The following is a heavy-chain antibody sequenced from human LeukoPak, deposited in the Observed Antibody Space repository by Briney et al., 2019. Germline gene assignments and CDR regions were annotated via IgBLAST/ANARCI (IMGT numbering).Heavy chain of an antibody. D-gene: IGHD4-17*01. CDR1: GVSIINY. J-gene: IGHJ4*01. CDR2: IHYSGGA. Sequence: SETLSLTCTVSGVSIINYWSWIRQPPGKGLGWIGYIHYSGGANYNPSLKSRVTMSVDTSKNQFSLNLNSVTAADTAVYYCTRGTVSTAYFDYWGHGTLVTVSS. CDR3: TRGTVSTAYFDY. V-gene: IGHV4-59*01.